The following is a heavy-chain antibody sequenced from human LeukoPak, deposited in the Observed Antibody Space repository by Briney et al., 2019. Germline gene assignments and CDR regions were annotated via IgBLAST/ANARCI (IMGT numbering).Heavy chain of an antibody. CDR2: INPSGGST. D-gene: IGHD3-22*01. CDR3: ARFNSGGGVTMTVPERVEARYFDY. Sequence: ASVTVSFKASGYTFTIYYMHWVRQAPGQGLEWMGIINPSGGSTSYAQKFQGRVTITRDTSTSTVYMELSSLRSEVTAVYDCARFNSGGGVTMTVPERVEARYFDYWGQGTLVTVSS. CDR1: GYTFTIYY. V-gene: IGHV1-46*01. J-gene: IGHJ4*02.